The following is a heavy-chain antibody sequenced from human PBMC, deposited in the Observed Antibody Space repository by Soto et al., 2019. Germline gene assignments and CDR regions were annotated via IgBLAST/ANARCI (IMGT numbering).Heavy chain of an antibody. V-gene: IGHV1-3*01. D-gene: IGHD3-22*01. CDR1: GYTFTNFA. Sequence: ASVKVSCKASGYTFTNFAMQWVRQAPGQTLEWMGWINADDGNTKYSQILQGRVSLTTDTSTNTAYMELRSLRSDDTAMYFCARGGYYDSSGSRNYYYYGMNVWGQGTTVTVSS. J-gene: IGHJ6*02. CDR3: ARGGYYDSSGSRNYYYYGMNV. CDR2: INADDGNT.